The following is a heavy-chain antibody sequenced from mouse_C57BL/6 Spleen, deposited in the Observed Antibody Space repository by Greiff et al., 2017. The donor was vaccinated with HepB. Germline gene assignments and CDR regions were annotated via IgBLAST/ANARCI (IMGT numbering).Heavy chain of an antibody. J-gene: IGHJ2*01. CDR1: GYTFTSYW. V-gene: IGHV1-50*01. CDR3: ARLGNYYGSSSYYFDY. CDR2: IDPSDSYT. Sequence: QVQLQQPGAELVKPGASVKLSCKASGYTFTSYWMQWVKQRPGQGLEWIGEIDPSDSYTNYNQKFKGKATLTVDTSSSTAYMQLSSLTSEDSAVYYCARLGNYYGSSSYYFDYWGQGTTLTVSS. D-gene: IGHD1-1*01.